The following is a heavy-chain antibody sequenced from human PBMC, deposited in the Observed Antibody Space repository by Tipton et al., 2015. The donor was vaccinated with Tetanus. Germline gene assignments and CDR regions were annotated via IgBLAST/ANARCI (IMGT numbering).Heavy chain of an antibody. CDR3: ARHQSGYFTPSDY. J-gene: IGHJ4*02. Sequence: TLSLTCTVSGASIRGGTFYWGWIRQPPGKGLEWIGSIYESGDTYYIPSLKSRVTISVDTSTNQFSLTLNSMAAADTGVYYCARHQSGYFTPSDYWGQGKLVTVSS. CDR2: IYESGDT. V-gene: IGHV4-39*01. CDR1: GASIRGGTFY. D-gene: IGHD3-3*01.